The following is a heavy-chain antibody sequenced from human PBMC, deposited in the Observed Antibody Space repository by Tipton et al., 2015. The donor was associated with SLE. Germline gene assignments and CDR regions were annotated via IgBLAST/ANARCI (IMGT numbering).Heavy chain of an antibody. V-gene: IGHV4-59*01. CDR3: ARGYGGGGAFDI. Sequence: TLSLTCTVYGGSISSYYWSWIRQPPGKGLEWIGYIYYSGSTNYNPSLKSRVTISVDTSKNQFSLKLSSVTAADTAVYYCARGYGGGGAFDIWGQGTMVTVSS. CDR2: IYYSGST. J-gene: IGHJ3*02. CDR1: GGSISSYY. D-gene: IGHD4-23*01.